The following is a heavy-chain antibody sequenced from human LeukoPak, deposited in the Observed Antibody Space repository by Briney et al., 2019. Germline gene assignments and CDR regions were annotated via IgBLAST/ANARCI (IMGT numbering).Heavy chain of an antibody. CDR2: INTNTGNP. CDR1: GYTFTSYT. Sequence: GASVKVSCKASGYTFTSYTMNWVRQAPGQGLEWMGRINTNTGNPTYAQGFTGRFVFSLDTSVSTTFLQISSLKAEDTAVYYCARVPSYSSEKDGLDVWGQGTTVTVSS. CDR3: ARVPSYSSEKDGLDV. D-gene: IGHD6-19*01. J-gene: IGHJ6*02. V-gene: IGHV7-4-1*02.